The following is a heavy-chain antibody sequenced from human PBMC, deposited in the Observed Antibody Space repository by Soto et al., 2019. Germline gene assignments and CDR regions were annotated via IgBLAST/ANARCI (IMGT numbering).Heavy chain of an antibody. D-gene: IGHD2-2*01. CDR2: ISAGGSDT. Sequence: EVQLLDSGGGWVQPGGSLRLSCVASGFVFSDYAMSWVRQAPGKGLEWVSAISAGGSDTYYADSVKGRFTVSRVNSKNTLYLQMNTLRAEDTXXXXXXXVPIWCGSSSCYTEGFDSWGQGTLVTVSS. J-gene: IGHJ4*02. CDR1: GFVFSDYA. V-gene: IGHV3-23*01. CDR3: XXVPIWCGSSSCYTEGFDS.